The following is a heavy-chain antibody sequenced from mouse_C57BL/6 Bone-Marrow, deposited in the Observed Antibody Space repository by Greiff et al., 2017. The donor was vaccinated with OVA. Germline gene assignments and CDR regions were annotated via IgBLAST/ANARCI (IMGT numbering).Heavy chain of an antibody. J-gene: IGHJ4*01. CDR2: IHPNSGST. CDR1: GYTFTSYW. D-gene: IGHD1-1*01. Sequence: VKLQQPGAELVKPGASVKLSCKASGYTFTSYWMHWVKQRPGQGLEWIGMIHPNSGSTNYNEKFKSKATLTVDNSSSTAYMQLSSLTSEDSAVYYCARDITTVVATENAMDYWGQGTSVTVSS. V-gene: IGHV1-64*01. CDR3: ARDITTVVATENAMDY.